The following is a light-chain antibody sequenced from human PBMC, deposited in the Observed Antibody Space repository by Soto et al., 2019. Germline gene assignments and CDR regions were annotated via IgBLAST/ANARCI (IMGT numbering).Light chain of an antibody. CDR3: QSYDSNTVV. J-gene: IGLJ2*01. V-gene: IGLV6-57*03. CDR1: SGGFPSNS. CDR2: EDN. Sequence: NFMLTQPHSVSESPGKTVIISCTRSSGGFPSNSVQWYQQRPGSAPTTIISEDNQRPSGVHDRFSGSTDGSSNSASLIISGLQTEDEADYYCQSYDSNTVVFGGGTKLTVL.